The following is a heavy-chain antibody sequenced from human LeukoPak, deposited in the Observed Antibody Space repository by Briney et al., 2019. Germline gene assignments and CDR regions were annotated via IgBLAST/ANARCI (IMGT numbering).Heavy chain of an antibody. D-gene: IGHD5-24*01. J-gene: IGHJ4*02. CDR2: IKQDGSKK. CDR3: TRVGYIDEGIDY. CDR1: GFPFSSYW. Sequence: GGSLRLSCVASGFPFSSYWMTWVRQAPGKGLEWVANIKQDGSKKSYVDSVKGRFTISRDNAKNSLYLQMNSLRAENTAIYYCTRVGYIDEGIDYWGQGTLVTVSS. V-gene: IGHV3-7*04.